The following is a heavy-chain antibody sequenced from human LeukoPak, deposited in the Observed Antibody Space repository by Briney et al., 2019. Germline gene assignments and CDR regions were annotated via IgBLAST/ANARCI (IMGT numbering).Heavy chain of an antibody. D-gene: IGHD3-22*01. CDR3: ARGIGSGYFQH. J-gene: IGHJ1*01. CDR2: INHSGST. Sequence: SETLSLTCAVHGGSFSGYYWSWIRQPPGKGLEWIGEINHSGSTNYNPSLKSRVTISVDTSKNQFSLKLSSVTAADTAVYYCARGIGSGYFQHWGQGTLVTVSS. V-gene: IGHV4-34*01. CDR1: GGSFSGYY.